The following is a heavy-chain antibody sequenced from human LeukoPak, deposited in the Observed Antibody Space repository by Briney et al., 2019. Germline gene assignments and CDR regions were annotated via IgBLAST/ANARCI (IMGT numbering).Heavy chain of an antibody. D-gene: IGHD6-19*01. V-gene: IGHV3-30*18. CDR1: GCTFSDYP. Sequence: GGSLRLSCAASGCTFSDYPIHWVRQAPGKGLEWVAVISYDGRNQYYADSVKGRFTISRDNSMNTLYLQMNSVRAEDAAVYSCAKSASAGNFYYGMDVWGQGTTVTVSS. J-gene: IGHJ6*02. CDR3: AKSASAGNFYYGMDV. CDR2: ISYDGRNQ.